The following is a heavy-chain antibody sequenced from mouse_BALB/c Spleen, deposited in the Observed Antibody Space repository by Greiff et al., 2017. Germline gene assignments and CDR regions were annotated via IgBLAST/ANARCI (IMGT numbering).Heavy chain of an antibody. J-gene: IGHJ1*01. CDR3: ARVYYGNYGYFDV. CDR1: GFTFSSYG. Sequence: EVQLQESGGGLVQPGGSLKLSCAASGFTFSSYGMSWVRQTPDKRLELVATINSNGGSTYYPDSVKGRFTISRDNAKNTLYLQMSSLKSEDTAMYYCARVYYGNYGYFDVWGAGTTVTVSS. V-gene: IGHV5-6-3*01. CDR2: INSNGGST. D-gene: IGHD2-1*01.